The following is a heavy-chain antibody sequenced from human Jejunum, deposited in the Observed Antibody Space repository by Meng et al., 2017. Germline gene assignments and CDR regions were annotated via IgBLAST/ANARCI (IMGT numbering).Heavy chain of an antibody. J-gene: IGHJ4*02. V-gene: IGHV4-34*01. CDR3: VDSKWSANY. CDR1: GGSFSGHY. Sequence: QVQLQQWGAGLLKPSVTLSLTCAVYGGSFSGHYWTWIRQPPGKGLEWIGEINDSGSTHYNPSLGSRVTISVDTSKSQFSLKLISVTAADTGVYYCVDSKWSANYWGQGTLVTVSS. CDR2: INDSGST. D-gene: IGHD3-3*01.